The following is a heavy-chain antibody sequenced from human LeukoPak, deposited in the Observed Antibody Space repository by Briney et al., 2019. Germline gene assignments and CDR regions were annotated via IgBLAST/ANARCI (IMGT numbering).Heavy chain of an antibody. CDR2: IKHDGSET. V-gene: IGHV3-7*01. CDR3: ARKWLFNYLDN. CDR1: GLTFSSFW. D-gene: IGHD3-22*01. J-gene: IGHJ4*02. Sequence: PGGSLRLSCAASGLTFSSFWMSWVRQAPGKGLEWVANIKHDGSETYYLDSVKGRFTISRDNAKNLLYIRMNSLRAEDTAVYYCARKWLFNYLDNWGQGTPVTVSS.